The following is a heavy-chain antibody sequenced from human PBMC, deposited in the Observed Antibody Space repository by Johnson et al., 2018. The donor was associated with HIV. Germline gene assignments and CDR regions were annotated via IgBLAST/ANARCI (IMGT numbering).Heavy chain of an antibody. CDR1: FTFNSYA. D-gene: IGHD3-22*01. Sequence: FTFNSYAIHWVRQAPGKGLEWVPVIWYDRSNEYYADSVKGRFTISRDNSKNTLYLQMNSLRAEDTAVYYCARATYYYESSGYLTRPRAFDVWGQGTTVTVSS. V-gene: IGHV3-30*04. CDR2: IWYDRSNE. J-gene: IGHJ3*01. CDR3: ARATYYYESSGYLTRPRAFDV.